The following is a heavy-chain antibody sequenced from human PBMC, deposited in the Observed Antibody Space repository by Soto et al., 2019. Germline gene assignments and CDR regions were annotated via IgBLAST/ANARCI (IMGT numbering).Heavy chain of an antibody. CDR2: ISPMLGRS. Sequence: QVQLVQSGAEVKEPGSSVKLSCQTSGGTFSTYGITWVRQAPGQGLEWMGGISPMLGRSHYAKKFQGRVTITSELTTNIADMELNGLSSEDTAVYWCARVVSNHVWSPHSAYYGLDVWGRGTKVTVSS. D-gene: IGHD3-16*01. CDR3: ARVVSNHVWSPHSAYYGLDV. J-gene: IGHJ6*02. V-gene: IGHV1-69*04. CDR1: GGTFSTYG.